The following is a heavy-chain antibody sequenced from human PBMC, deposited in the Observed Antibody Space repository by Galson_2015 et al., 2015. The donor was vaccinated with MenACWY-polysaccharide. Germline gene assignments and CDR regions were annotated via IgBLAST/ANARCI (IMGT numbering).Heavy chain of an antibody. D-gene: IGHD3-10*01. CDR3: AKDDSGSYPY. CDR2: VNWDGTNT. V-gene: IGHV3-43*02. J-gene: IGHJ4*01. Sequence: SLRLSCAASGFTFNGYAMHWVRQAPGKGLEWVALVNWDGTNTYYADSVKGRFTISRDNSKNSLYLQMNSLRTEDTALYYCAKDDSGSYPYSGHGTLVTVSS. CDR1: GFTFNGYA.